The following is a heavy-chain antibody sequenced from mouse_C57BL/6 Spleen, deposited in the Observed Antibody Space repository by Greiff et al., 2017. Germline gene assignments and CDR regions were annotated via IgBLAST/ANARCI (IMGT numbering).Heavy chain of an antibody. CDR1: GYTFTSYW. Sequence: QVQLKQPGAELVKPGASVKMSCKASGYTFTSYWITWVKQRPGQGLEWIGDIYPGSGSTNYNEKFKSKATLTVDTSSSTAYMQLSSLTSEDSAVYYCARDSIYDYDGNFDYWGQGTTRTVSS. J-gene: IGHJ2*01. CDR2: IYPGSGST. CDR3: ARDSIYDYDGNFDY. D-gene: IGHD2-4*01. V-gene: IGHV1-55*01.